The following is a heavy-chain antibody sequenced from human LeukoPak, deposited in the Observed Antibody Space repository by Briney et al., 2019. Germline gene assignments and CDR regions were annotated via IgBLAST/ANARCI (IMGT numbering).Heavy chain of an antibody. CDR2: ISYDGSNK. CDR1: GFTFSSYG. D-gene: IGHD6-19*01. V-gene: IGHV3-30*18. CDR3: AKGILFLAVAAPFDY. Sequence: QAGGSVRLSCAASGFTFSSYGMHWVRQAPGKGLEWVAVISYDGSNKYYADSVKGRFTISRDNSKNTLYLQMNSLRAEDTAVYYCAKGILFLAVAAPFDYWGQGTLVTVSS. J-gene: IGHJ4*02.